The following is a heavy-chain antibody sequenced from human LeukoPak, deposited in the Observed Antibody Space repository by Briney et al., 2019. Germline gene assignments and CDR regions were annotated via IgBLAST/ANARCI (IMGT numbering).Heavy chain of an antibody. V-gene: IGHV4-34*01. J-gene: IGHJ4*02. CDR3: ARGVGKKWEF. CDR2: INHSGIT. CDR1: VGSLSGYY. Sequence: SETLSLTCAVDVGSLSGYYWSWIRQPPGKGLEWIGGINHSGITNYNPSLKSRVTISIDTSNNNQFSLRVSSVTAADTAVYYCARGVGKKWEFGGQGTLVTVSS. D-gene: IGHD1-26*01.